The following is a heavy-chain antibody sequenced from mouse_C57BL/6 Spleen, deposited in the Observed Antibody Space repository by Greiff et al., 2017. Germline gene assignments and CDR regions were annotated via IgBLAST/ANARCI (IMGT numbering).Heavy chain of an antibody. D-gene: IGHD2-4*01. CDR2: IYPRDGST. CDR1: GYTFTDHT. Sequence: VQLQQSDAELVKPGASVKISCKVSGYTFTDHTIHWMKQRPEQGLAWIGYIYPRDGSTKYNEKFKGQATLTAEKSSSTAYMQLNSLAAEDSAVYVCARGDDYALFAYWGQGTLVTVSA. J-gene: IGHJ3*01. CDR3: ARGDDYALFAY. V-gene: IGHV1-78*01.